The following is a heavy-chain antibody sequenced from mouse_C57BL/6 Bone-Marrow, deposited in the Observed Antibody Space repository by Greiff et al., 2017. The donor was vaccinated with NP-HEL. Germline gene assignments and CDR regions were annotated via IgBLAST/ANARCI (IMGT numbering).Heavy chain of an antibody. J-gene: IGHJ4*01. D-gene: IGHD1-1*01. CDR2: IDPENGDT. Sequence: EVQVVESGAELVRPGASVKLSCTASGFNIKDDYMHWVKQRPEQGLEWIGWIDPENGDTEYASKFQGKATITADTSSNTAYLQLSSLTSEDTAVYYCTTLITTPQDYYAMDYWGQGTSVTVSS. V-gene: IGHV14-4*01. CDR3: TTLITTPQDYYAMDY. CDR1: GFNIKDDY.